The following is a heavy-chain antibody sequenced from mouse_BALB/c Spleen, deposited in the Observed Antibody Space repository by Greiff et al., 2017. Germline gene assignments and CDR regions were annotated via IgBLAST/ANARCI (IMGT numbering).Heavy chain of an antibody. V-gene: IGHV1-54*01. CDR3: ARSGDGYARGYFDV. CDR2: INPGSGGT. J-gene: IGHJ1*01. D-gene: IGHD2-3*01. Sequence: QVQLKQSGAELVRPGTSVKVSCKASGYAFTNYLIEWVKQRPGQGLEWIGVINPGSGGTNYNEKFKGKATLTADKSSSTAYMQLSSLTSDDSAVYCCARSGDGYARGYFDVWGAGTTVTVSS. CDR1: GYAFTNYL.